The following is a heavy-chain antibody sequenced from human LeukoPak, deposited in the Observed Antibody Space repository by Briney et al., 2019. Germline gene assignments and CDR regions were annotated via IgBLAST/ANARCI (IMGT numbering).Heavy chain of an antibody. V-gene: IGHV1-46*01. J-gene: IGHJ4*02. CDR2: INPSGGST. CDR3: ASGDYYDSSGYQSGY. D-gene: IGHD3-22*01. CDR1: GYTFSGYY. Sequence: ASVKVSCKSSGYTFSGYYMHWVRQAPGQGLEWMGIINPSGGSTSYAQKFQGRVTMTRDMSTSTVYMELSSLRSEDTAVYYCASGDYYDSSGYQSGYWGQGTLVTVSS.